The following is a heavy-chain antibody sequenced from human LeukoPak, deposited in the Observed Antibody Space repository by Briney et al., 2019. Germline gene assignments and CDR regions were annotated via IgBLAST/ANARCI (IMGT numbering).Heavy chain of an antibody. V-gene: IGHV3-48*03. D-gene: IGHD1-26*01. CDR3: ARGRGKDNTYYSFDV. Sequence: GGSLRLSCTASGFTFSTYEMNWVRQAPGRGLEWLSYVNNGGDTIYYAESVRGRFTISRDNGKNPLYLQMNSLADEDTALYYCARGRGKDNTYYSFDVWGQGTLVTVSS. J-gene: IGHJ3*01. CDR2: VNNGGDTI. CDR1: GFTFSTYE.